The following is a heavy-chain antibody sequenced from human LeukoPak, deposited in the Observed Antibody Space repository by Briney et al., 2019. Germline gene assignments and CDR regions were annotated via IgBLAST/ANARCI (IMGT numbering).Heavy chain of an antibody. Sequence: SVKVSCKASGGTFISYAISWVRQAPGQGLEWMGGIIPIFGTANYAQKFQGRVTITADESTSTAYMELSSLRSEDTSVYYWAREADYDFWSGISRAFDYWGQGTLVTVSS. J-gene: IGHJ4*02. CDR1: GGTFISYA. CDR2: IIPIFGTA. V-gene: IGHV1-69*13. D-gene: IGHD3-3*01. CDR3: AREADYDFWSGISRAFDY.